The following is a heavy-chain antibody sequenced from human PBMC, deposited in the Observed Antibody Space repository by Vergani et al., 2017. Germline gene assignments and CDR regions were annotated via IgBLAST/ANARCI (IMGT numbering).Heavy chain of an antibody. CDR3: ARGRCTNGVCYFNDAFDI. V-gene: IGHV1-8*01. J-gene: IGHJ3*02. Sequence: QVQLVQSGAEVKKPGASVKVSCKASGYTFTSYDINWVRQATGQGLEWMGWMNPNSGNTGYAQKFQGRVTMTRNTSISTAYMEPSSLRSEDTAVYYCARGRCTNGVCYFNDAFDIWGQGTMVTVSS. D-gene: IGHD2-8*01. CDR2: MNPNSGNT. CDR1: GYTFTSYD.